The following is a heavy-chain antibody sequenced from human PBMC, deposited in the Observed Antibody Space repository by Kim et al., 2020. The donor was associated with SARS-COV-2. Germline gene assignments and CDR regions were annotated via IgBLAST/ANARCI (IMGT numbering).Heavy chain of an antibody. CDR3: ARLCTGTAIFDY. Sequence: RYSPSFQSQVTISADKSISTAYLQWSSLKASDTAMYYCARLCTGTAIFDYWGQGTLVTVSS. D-gene: IGHD2-21*02. V-gene: IGHV5-51*01. J-gene: IGHJ4*02.